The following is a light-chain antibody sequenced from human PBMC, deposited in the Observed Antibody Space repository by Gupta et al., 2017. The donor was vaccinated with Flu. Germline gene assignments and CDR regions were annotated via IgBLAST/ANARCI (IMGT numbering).Light chain of an antibody. V-gene: IGKV3-20*01. CDR3: QQYGSSYS. J-gene: IGKJ2*03. CDR1: QSVTSNF. CDR2: GAS. Sequence: DIVLTQPPGILSLSPGERATLSCRASQSVTSNFLAWYQQKPGQAPRLLIYGASSRATGIPDRFSGSGSGTDFTLTITRLEPEDFAVYYCQQYGSSYSFGQGTKLEIK.